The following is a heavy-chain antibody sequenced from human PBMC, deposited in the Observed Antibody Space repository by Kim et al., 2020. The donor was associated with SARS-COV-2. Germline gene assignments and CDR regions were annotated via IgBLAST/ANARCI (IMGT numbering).Heavy chain of an antibody. D-gene: IGHD3-3*02. CDR1: GFTFNIYW. CDR3: AKLESSQIGRPMD. CDR2: ISQDGSET. J-gene: IGHJ4*02. Sequence: GGSLRLSCAASGFTFNIYWMSWVRQAPGKGLEWVATISQDGSETYYVDSVKGRFTISRDNTKNSLFLQISSLRGDDTAIYYCAKLESSQIGRPMDWGQGTLVTVSS. V-gene: IGHV3-7*01.